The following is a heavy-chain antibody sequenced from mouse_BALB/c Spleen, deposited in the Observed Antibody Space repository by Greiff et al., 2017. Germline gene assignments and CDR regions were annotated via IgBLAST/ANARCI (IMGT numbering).Heavy chain of an antibody. CDR3: ARGRRYDRNYYAMDY. D-gene: IGHD2-14*01. J-gene: IGHJ4*01. CDR1: GFTFSDYY. V-gene: IGHV5-4*02. CDR2: ISDGGSYT. Sequence: EVKLVESGGGLVKPGGSLKLSCAASGFTFSDYYMYWVRQTPEKRLEWVATISDGGSYTYYPDSVKGRFTISRDNARNILYLQMSSLRSEDTAMYYCARGRRYDRNYYAMDYWGQGTSVTVSS.